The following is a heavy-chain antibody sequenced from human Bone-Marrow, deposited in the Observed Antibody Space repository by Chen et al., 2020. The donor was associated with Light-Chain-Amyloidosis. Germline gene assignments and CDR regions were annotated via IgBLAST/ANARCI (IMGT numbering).Heavy chain of an antibody. D-gene: IGHD2-21*02. J-gene: IGHJ3*02. Sequence: EVQLVENGGRLIQPVGSRRHSCAVSGFTVIGYNMSWFRQAQGEGPLWVSVMYIAGKTYYTDSVRGRFTISRDDSKNTLYLQMNSLRAEDTAMYYCARVMVMTAMHWDAFDTWGQGTMVTVSS. CDR1: GFTVIGYN. CDR2: MYIAGKT. V-gene: IGHV3-53*02. CDR3: ARVMVMTAMHWDAFDT.